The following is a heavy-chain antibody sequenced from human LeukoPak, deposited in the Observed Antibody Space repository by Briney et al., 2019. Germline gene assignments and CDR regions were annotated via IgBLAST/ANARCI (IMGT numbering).Heavy chain of an antibody. J-gene: IGHJ4*02. CDR1: GFTFSTYT. Sequence: RGSLRLSCAASGFTFSTYTMHWVRQAPGKGLEWVAFISFDGSNTYYADSVKGRFTISRDNSKNTLYLQMNSLRAEDTAVYYCARAGYYLSPYFFDYWGQGTLVTVSS. CDR2: ISFDGSNT. CDR3: ARAGYYLSPYFFDY. V-gene: IGHV3-30-3*01. D-gene: IGHD3-3*01.